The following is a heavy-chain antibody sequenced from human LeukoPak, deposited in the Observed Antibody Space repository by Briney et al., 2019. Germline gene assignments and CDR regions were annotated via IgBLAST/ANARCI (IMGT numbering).Heavy chain of an antibody. CDR3: ARGRVSSSTWYSTYYYFFYMDF. Sequence: SETLSLTCTVSDDSITMYYWIWIRQPPGKGLEWIGYVDHTGSTKFNPSLNGRVSISRDTSNNFFSLRLRSVTAADTAVYFCARGRVSSSTWYSTYYYFFYMDFWGKGTTVTVSS. D-gene: IGHD4-11*01. J-gene: IGHJ6*03. CDR1: DDSITMYY. CDR2: VDHTGST. V-gene: IGHV4-59*01.